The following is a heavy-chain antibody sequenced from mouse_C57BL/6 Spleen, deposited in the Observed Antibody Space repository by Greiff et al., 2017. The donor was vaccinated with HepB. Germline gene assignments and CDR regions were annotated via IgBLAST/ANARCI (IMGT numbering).Heavy chain of an antibody. J-gene: IGHJ4*01. V-gene: IGHV2-2*01. CDR2: IWSGGST. D-gene: IGHD1-1*01. Sequence: QVQLKESGPGLVQPSQSLSITCTVSGFSLTSYGVHWVRQSPGKGLEWLGVIWSGGSTDYNAAFISRLSISKDNSKSQVFFKMNSLQADDTAIYYCASLPYGSSYVLYAMDYWGQGTSVTVSS. CDR3: ASLPYGSSYVLYAMDY. CDR1: GFSLTSYG.